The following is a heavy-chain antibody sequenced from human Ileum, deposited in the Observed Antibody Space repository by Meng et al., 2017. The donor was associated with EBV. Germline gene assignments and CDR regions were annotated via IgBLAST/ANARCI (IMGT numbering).Heavy chain of an antibody. J-gene: IGHJ4*02. CDR3: ARSSPIVRGLDY. V-gene: IGHV4-4*02. D-gene: IGHD3-10*01. CDR1: GDSVSGSDW. Sequence: QVHLQDSAPGLVKHSGTLSPPCAVSGDSVSGSDWWSWVRQPPGKGLEWIGEVYHDGATNYHPSLKSRVTISLDKSKNEVNLHLNSLTAADTAVYSCARSSPIVRGLDYWGQGTLVTVSS. CDR2: VYHDGAT.